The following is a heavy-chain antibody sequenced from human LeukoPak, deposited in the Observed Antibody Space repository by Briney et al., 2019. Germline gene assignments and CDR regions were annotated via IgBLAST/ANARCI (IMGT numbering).Heavy chain of an antibody. CDR1: GGSISSYY. J-gene: IGHJ5*02. D-gene: IGHD2-21*02. Sequence: PSETLSLTCTVSGGSISSYYWSWIRQPPGKGLEWVGRIKSKTAGGTTDYAAPVKGRFTISRDDSKNTLFLQMNSLKPEDTAVYFCTTGRVISYCGGDCYWFDPWGQGTLVTVSS. CDR2: IKSKTAGGTT. CDR3: TTGRVISYCGGDCYWFDP. V-gene: IGHV3-15*01.